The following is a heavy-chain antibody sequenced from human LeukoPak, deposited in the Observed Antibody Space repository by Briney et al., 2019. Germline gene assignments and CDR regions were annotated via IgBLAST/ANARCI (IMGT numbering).Heavy chain of an antibody. CDR1: GFTSSDYY. CDR2: ISSSGSTI. J-gene: IGHJ4*02. Sequence: GGSLRLSCAASGFTSSDYYMSWIRQAPGKGLEWVSYISSSGSTIYYADSVKGRFTISRDNAKNSLYLQMNSLRAEDTAVYYCARDGFVEMATISTFDYWGQGNLVTVSS. V-gene: IGHV3-11*04. CDR3: ARDGFVEMATISTFDY. D-gene: IGHD5-24*01.